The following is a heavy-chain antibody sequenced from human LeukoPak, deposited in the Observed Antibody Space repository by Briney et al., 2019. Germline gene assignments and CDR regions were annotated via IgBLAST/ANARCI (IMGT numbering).Heavy chain of an antibody. J-gene: IGHJ4*02. D-gene: IGHD6-13*01. V-gene: IGHV5-51*01. CDR1: GYRFGSYW. Sequence: GESLKISCEGSGYRFGSYWISWVRQMPGKGLEWMGIIYPGDSDTRYSPSFQGQVTISADKSISTAYLQWSSLKASDSAIYYCARTHSTSWYNLDYRGQGTLVTISS. CDR3: ARTHSTSWYNLDY. CDR2: IYPGDSDT.